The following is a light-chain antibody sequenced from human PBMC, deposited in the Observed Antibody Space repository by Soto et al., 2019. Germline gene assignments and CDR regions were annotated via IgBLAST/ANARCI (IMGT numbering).Light chain of an antibody. J-gene: IGKJ2*01. Sequence: DIVLTQSPGTLSLSPGERATLSCRASQSVSSSFLAWYQQRPGQAPRLLIYGASSRATGIPDRFSGSGSGTDFTLTISRLEPEDFAVYYCQQYGSSSIYTFGQGTKLEIK. CDR1: QSVSSSF. CDR3: QQYGSSSIYT. V-gene: IGKV3-20*01. CDR2: GAS.